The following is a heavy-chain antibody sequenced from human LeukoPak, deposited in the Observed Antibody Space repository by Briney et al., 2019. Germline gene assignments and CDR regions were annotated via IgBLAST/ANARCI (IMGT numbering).Heavy chain of an antibody. V-gene: IGHV1-8*01. CDR2: MNLNSGHT. J-gene: IGHJ4*02. D-gene: IGHD5-12*01. CDR1: GYTFTSYD. Sequence: GASVKVSCKASGYTFTSYDINWVRQATGQGLERMGWMNLNSGHTGFAQKFQGRVTLTWDTSISTAYMQLSSLTSEDTAVYYCARNIVATTNYDYWGQGTLVTVSS. CDR3: ARNIVATTNYDY.